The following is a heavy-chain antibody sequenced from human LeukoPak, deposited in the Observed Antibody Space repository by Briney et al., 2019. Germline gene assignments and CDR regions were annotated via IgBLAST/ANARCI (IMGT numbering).Heavy chain of an antibody. D-gene: IGHD4-17*01. CDR3: VIHPRTVTTRDYNYYGMDV. V-gene: IGHV3-23*01. Sequence: PGGSLGLSCAASGFTFISYAMSWVRQAPGKGLEWVSVISDSGGSTYYADSVKGRFTISRDNSKNTLYLQMNSLRAEDTAAYHCVIHPRTVTTRDYNYYGMDVWGLGTTVTVSS. CDR1: GFTFISYA. J-gene: IGHJ6*02. CDR2: ISDSGGST.